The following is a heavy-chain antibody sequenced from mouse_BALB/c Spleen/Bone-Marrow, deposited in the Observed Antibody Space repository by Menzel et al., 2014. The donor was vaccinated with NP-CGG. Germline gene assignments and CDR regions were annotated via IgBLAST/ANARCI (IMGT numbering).Heavy chain of an antibody. J-gene: IGHJ4*01. CDR1: GYSFTGYT. CDR3: ARSYYDYDDAMDY. CDR2: INPYNGGT. Sequence: VQLQQSGPELVKPGASMKISCKASGYSFTGYTMNWVKQSHGKNLEWVGLINPYNGGTSYNQKFKGKATLTVDKSSSTAYMELLRLTSEDSAVYYCARSYYDYDDAMDYWGQGTSVTVSS. V-gene: IGHV1-18*01. D-gene: IGHD2-4*01.